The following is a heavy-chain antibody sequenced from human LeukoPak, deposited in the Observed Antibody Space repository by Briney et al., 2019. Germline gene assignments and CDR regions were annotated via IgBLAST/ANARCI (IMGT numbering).Heavy chain of an antibody. Sequence: GGSLRLSCVASGFPFSTYAMHWVRQAPGKGLEYVSGISSNGSNTNHADSVEGRFTISRDNSKNTLYLRMGSLRLEDMAVYYCARVSGYSYGQWGQGTLVTVSS. V-gene: IGHV3-64*02. J-gene: IGHJ4*02. CDR1: GFPFSTYA. CDR2: ISSNGSNT. CDR3: ARVSGYSYGQ. D-gene: IGHD5-18*01.